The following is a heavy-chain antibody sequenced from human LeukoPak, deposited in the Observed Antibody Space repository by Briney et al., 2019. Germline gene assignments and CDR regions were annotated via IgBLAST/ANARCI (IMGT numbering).Heavy chain of an antibody. J-gene: IGHJ4*02. V-gene: IGHV3-66*01. Sequence: GGSLRLSCAASGLTVSSTYMSWVRQAPGKGLEWVSVIYSDGSTYYADSVKGRFTISRDNSKNTVYLQMNSLRAEGTAVYFCARRPDYGGTPTFDYWGQGTLVTVSS. D-gene: IGHD4-23*01. CDR1: GLTVSSTY. CDR3: ARRPDYGGTPTFDY. CDR2: IYSDGST.